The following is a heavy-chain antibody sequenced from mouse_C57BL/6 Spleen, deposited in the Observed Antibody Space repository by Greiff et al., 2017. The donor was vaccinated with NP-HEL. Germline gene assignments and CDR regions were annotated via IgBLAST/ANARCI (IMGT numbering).Heavy chain of an antibody. CDR2: INYDGSST. CDR1: GFTFSDYY. Sequence: EVKLVESEGGLVQPGSSMKLSCTASGFTFSDYYMAWVRQVPEKGLEWVANINYDGSSTYYLDSLKSRFIISRDNAKNILSLQLSSLKSDDTATYDCARDIYDSDSYYFDYWGQGTPLTVSS. D-gene: IGHD2-3*01. CDR3: ARDIYDSDSYYFDY. J-gene: IGHJ2*01. V-gene: IGHV5-16*01.